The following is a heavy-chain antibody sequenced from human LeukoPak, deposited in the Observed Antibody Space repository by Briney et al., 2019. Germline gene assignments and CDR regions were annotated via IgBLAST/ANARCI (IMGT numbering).Heavy chain of an antibody. D-gene: IGHD1-1*01. J-gene: IGHJ4*02. CDR3: ARDTNNASSDH. CDR1: GGSISSGSYY. V-gene: IGHV4-61*02. Sequence: PSETLSLTCTVSGGSISSGSYYWSWIRQPAGKGLEWIGRIYTSGSTNYNPSLKSRVTISVDTSKNQFSLKLKSVTAADTAVYYCARDTNNASSDHWGQGTLVTVSS. CDR2: IYTSGST.